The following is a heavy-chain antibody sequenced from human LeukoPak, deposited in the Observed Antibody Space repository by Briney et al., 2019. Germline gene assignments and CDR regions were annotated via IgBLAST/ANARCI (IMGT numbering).Heavy chain of an antibody. V-gene: IGHV3-74*01. Sequence: GGSLRLSCAASGFTFSGNWMHWVRHRRGEGLVWIFRINTDGRSTWYADFVKGLFTISRDNANNTLYLQMNRLRAEDTAVYYCARDTKTTLDYWGQGTLVTVSS. CDR1: GFTFSGNW. CDR2: INTDGRST. CDR3: ARDTKTTLDY. D-gene: IGHD1-7*01. J-gene: IGHJ4*02.